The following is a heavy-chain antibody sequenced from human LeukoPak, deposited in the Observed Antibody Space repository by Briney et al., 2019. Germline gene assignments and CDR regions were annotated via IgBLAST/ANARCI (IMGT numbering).Heavy chain of an antibody. V-gene: IGHV3-53*01. D-gene: IGHD1-1*01. CDR3: ARDQDWNPY. Sequence: PGGSLRLSCAASGFTVSSNYMSWVRQAPGKGLEWASVIYSGGNTYYADSVKGRFTISRDNSKNTLYLQMNSLRVEDTAVYYCARDQDWNPYWGQGTLSPSPQ. J-gene: IGHJ4*02. CDR2: IYSGGNT. CDR1: GFTVSSNY.